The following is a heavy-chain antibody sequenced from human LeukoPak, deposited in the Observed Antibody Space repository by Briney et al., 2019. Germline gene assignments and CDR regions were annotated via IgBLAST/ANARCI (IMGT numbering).Heavy chain of an antibody. J-gene: IGHJ3*01. CDR3: AREIKNYYGSGTSSKRGAFDF. D-gene: IGHD3-10*01. Sequence: SETLSLTCAIYGGSFSDYYWNWIRQPPGKGLEWIGEINHSGSTNYRPSLKSRVTISVDTSKNQFSLKSNSVTAADTAVYYCAREIKNYYGSGTSSKRGAFDFWGQGTMVTVSS. CDR2: INHSGST. V-gene: IGHV4-34*01. CDR1: GGSFSDYY.